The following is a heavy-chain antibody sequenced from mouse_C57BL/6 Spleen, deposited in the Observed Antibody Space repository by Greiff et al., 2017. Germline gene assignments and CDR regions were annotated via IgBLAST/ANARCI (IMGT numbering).Heavy chain of an antibody. CDR3: ARLDYDYAY. V-gene: IGHV1-26*01. D-gene: IGHD2-4*01. J-gene: IGHJ4*01. CDR2: INPNNGGT. Sequence: EVQLQQSGPELVKPGASVKISCKASGYTFTDYYMNWVKQSHGKSLEWIGDINPNNGGTSYNQKFKGKATLTVDKSSSTAYMELRSLTSEDSAVYYCARLDYDYAYWGQGTSVTVSS. CDR1: GYTFTDYY.